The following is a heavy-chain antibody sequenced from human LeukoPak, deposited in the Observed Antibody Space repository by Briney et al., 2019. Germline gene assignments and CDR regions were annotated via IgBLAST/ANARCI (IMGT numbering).Heavy chain of an antibody. CDR1: GFTFSSYG. D-gene: IGHD2-15*01. V-gene: IGHV3-30*02. CDR3: AKVPGVLISTRGAFDI. Sequence: PGGSLRLSCAASGFTFSSYGMHWVRQAPGKGLEWVAFIRYDGSKKYYADSVKGRFTISRDHSKNTLYLQMNSLRAEDTAVYYCAKVPGVLISTRGAFDIWGQGTMVTVSS. J-gene: IGHJ3*02. CDR2: IRYDGSKK.